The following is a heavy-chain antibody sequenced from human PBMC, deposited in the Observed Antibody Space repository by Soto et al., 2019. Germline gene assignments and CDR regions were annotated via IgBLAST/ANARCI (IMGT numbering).Heavy chain of an antibody. Sequence: SETLSLTCTVSGGSISSGDYYWSWIRQPPGKGLEWIGYIYYSGSTYYNPSLKSRVTISVDTSKNQFSLKLSSVTAADTAVYYCARDHRVPTLTMPAPGYYYYGMDVWGQGTTVTVSS. V-gene: IGHV4-30-4*01. CDR3: ARDHRVPTLTMPAPGYYYYGMDV. D-gene: IGHD3-10*01. J-gene: IGHJ6*02. CDR2: IYYSGST. CDR1: GGSISSGDYY.